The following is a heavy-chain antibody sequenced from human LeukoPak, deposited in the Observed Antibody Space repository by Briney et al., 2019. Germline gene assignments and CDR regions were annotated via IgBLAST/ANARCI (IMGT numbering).Heavy chain of an antibody. CDR1: GFTFSSYW. J-gene: IGHJ4*02. D-gene: IGHD4-11*01. Sequence: GGSLRLSCRASGFTFSSYWMSWVRQAPGKGLEWVANIKEDGSGKNYVDSMKGRFIISRDNAKNSLYLQLSSLRAEDTAVYYCAREVLATASAFDYWGQGTLVTVS. CDR2: IKEDGSGK. V-gene: IGHV3-7*03. CDR3: AREVLATASAFDY.